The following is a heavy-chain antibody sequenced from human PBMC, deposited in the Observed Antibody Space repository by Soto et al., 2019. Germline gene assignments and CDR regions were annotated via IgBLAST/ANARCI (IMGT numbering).Heavy chain of an antibody. CDR2: IYYTGTT. CDR3: ARAASPYLGLLSAFHP. J-gene: IGHJ5*02. D-gene: IGHD3-9*01. CDR1: GDPLSSGSYY. V-gene: IGHV4-61*01. Sequence: SETLSLTCTVSGDPLSSGSYYWSWIRQSPGKRLEWIAYIYYTGTTKYNPSLKSRVTISVDTSKNQFSLRLTSVTAADTAVYYCARAASPYLGLLSAFHPWGQGPLVTVS.